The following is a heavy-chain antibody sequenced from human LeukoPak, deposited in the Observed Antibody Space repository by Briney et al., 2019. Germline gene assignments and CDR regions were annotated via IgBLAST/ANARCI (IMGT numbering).Heavy chain of an antibody. Sequence: PGASVKVSCKASGYTFTSYGISWVRQAPGQGLEWMGWISAYNGNTNYAQNLQGRVIMTTDRSTGTAYVELTSLRSDDTAVYYCARDRRGYSAYDGEGFDYWGQGTLVTVSS. CDR1: GYTFTSYG. D-gene: IGHD5-12*01. CDR2: ISAYNGNT. CDR3: ARDRRGYSAYDGEGFDY. J-gene: IGHJ4*02. V-gene: IGHV1-18*04.